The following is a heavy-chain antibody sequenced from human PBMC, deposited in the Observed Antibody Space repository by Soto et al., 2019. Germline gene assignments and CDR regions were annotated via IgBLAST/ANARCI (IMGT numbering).Heavy chain of an antibody. J-gene: IGHJ5*02. CDR1: GGSISNYY. V-gene: IGHV4-59*01. D-gene: IGHD3-10*01. CDR2: MYYNGNI. CDR3: ASRGNWFDP. Sequence: SETLSLTCNVSGGSISNYYWTWVRQSPEKGLEWIGYMYYNGNINYNPSLKSRVTISIDTSKNQFSLTLKSVTAADTAVYYCASRGNWFDPWGQGVLVTVSS.